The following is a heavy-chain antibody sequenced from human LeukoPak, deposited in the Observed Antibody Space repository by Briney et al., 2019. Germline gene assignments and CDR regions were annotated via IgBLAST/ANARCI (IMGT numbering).Heavy chain of an antibody. D-gene: IGHD3-3*01. CDR3: ARRALDFWSGRDYYYMDV. V-gene: IGHV4-59*11. CDR1: GGSISSHY. J-gene: IGHJ6*03. CDR2: IYYSGST. Sequence: SETLSLTCTVSGGSISSHYWSWIRQPPGKGLEWIGYIYYSGSTNYNPSLKSRVTISVDTSKNQFSLKLSSVTAADTAVYYCARRALDFWSGRDYYYMDVWGKGTTVTVSS.